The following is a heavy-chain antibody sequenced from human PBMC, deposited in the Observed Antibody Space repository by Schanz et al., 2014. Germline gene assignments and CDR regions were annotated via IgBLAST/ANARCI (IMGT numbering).Heavy chain of an antibody. J-gene: IGHJ5*01. CDR3: ACARSNYVLNCFHP. CDR2: IRPSTGRT. V-gene: IGHV1-46*01. Sequence: EPRERGASVNVYCPSSGYTSTNYYRPLERQAHGPRPESLGVIRPSTGRTTYAPKFQDRVTITRDTSMTTVYMYLSSLSPEDTAIDYCACARSNYVLNCFHPWGQGSLLIVSS. CDR1: GYTSTNYY. D-gene: IGHD3-10*02.